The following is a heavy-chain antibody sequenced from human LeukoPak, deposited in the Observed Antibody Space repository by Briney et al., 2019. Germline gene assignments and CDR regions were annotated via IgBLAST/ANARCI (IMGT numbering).Heavy chain of an antibody. CDR2: IYYSGST. CDR1: GGSVSSGSYY. D-gene: IGHD3-10*01. CDR3: ARLSWFGELPSQI. Sequence: SETQSLTCTVSGGSVSSGSYYWSWIRQPPGKGLEWIGYIYYSGSTNYNPSLKSRVTISVDTSKNQFSLKLSSVTAADTAVYYCARLSWFGELPSQIWGQGTMVTVSS. V-gene: IGHV4-61*01. J-gene: IGHJ3*02.